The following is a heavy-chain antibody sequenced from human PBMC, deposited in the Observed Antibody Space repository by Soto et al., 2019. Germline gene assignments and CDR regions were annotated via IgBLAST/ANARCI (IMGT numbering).Heavy chain of an antibody. CDR3: ARDKFERGYSGYVDY. D-gene: IGHD5-12*01. CDR2: IYYSGST. V-gene: IGHV4-31*03. Sequence: SETLSLTCTVSGGSISSGGYYWSWIRQHPGKGLEWIGYIYYSGSTYYNPSLKSRVTISVDTSKNQFSLKLGSVTVADTAVYYCARDKFERGYSGYVDYWGQGTLVTVSS. CDR1: GGSISSGGYY. J-gene: IGHJ4*02.